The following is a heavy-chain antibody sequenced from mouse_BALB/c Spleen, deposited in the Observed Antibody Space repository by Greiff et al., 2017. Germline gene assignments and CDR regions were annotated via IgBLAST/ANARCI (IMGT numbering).Heavy chain of an antibody. D-gene: IGHD1-1*01. CDR1: GFTFSSYA. V-gene: IGHV5-6-5*01. CDR2: ISSGGST. Sequence: EVKLMESGGGLVKPGGSLKLSCAASGFTFSSYAMSCVRQTPEKRLEWVASISSGGSTYYPDSVKGRFTISRDNARNILYLQMSSLRSEDTAMYYCARGGNYDYWGQGTTLTVSS. J-gene: IGHJ2*01. CDR3: ARGGNYDY.